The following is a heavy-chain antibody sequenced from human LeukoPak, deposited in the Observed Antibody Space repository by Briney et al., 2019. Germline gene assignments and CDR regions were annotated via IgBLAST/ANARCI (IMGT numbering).Heavy chain of an antibody. CDR1: GFTFSDQH. Sequence: GGSLRLSCAVSGFTFSDQHMDWVRQAPGKGVEWIGRNKNKANAYSTVYAASAKGIFTFSRDDPKNSLYLQMDSLKDEDTAVYYCSRIFYHGSTGYYPDHWGQGTLVTVSS. D-gene: IGHD3-9*01. CDR3: SRIFYHGSTGYYPDH. J-gene: IGHJ4*02. CDR2: NKNKANAYST. V-gene: IGHV3-72*01.